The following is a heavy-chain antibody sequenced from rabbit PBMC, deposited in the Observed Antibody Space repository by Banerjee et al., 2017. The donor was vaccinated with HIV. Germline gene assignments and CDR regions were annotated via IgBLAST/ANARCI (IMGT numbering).Heavy chain of an antibody. D-gene: IGHD2-1*01. Sequence: KGLEWIACIYAGSSGSTYYASWVNGRFTISLDNAQNTVFLQMTSLTAADTATYFCARGGITTTYPYGGMDLWGQGTLVTVS. V-gene: IGHV1S40*01. CDR2: IYAGSSGST. J-gene: IGHJ6*01. CDR3: ARGGITTTYPYGGMDL.